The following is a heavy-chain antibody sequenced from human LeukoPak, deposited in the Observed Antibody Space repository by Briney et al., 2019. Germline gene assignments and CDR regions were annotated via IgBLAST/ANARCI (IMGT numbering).Heavy chain of an antibody. Sequence: GGSLRLSCAASGFTFSDYYMSWSRQAPGKGLEWVSYISNSGNTIYYADSVKGRFTISRDNAKNSLYLQMNSLRAEDTAVYYCARDWSRTNCYGCADYFDYWGQGTLVTVSS. CDR2: ISNSGNTI. J-gene: IGHJ4*02. CDR3: ARDWSRTNCYGCADYFDY. CDR1: GFTFSDYY. V-gene: IGHV3-11*01. D-gene: IGHD2-2*01.